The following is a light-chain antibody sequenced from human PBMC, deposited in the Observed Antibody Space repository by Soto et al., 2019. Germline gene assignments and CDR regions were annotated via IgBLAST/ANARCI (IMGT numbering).Light chain of an antibody. V-gene: IGKV1D-12*01. CDR2: SAS. J-gene: IGKJ1*01. Sequence: DIQMTQSPSSVSASVGDRVTITCRACEAISTWLAWYQQNPGKAPKLLIYSASNLQSGVPSRFSGSGSGTDFTLTISSLQPEDFATDYCQQANSFPRTFGQGTKVEIK. CDR3: QQANSFPRT. CDR1: EAISTW.